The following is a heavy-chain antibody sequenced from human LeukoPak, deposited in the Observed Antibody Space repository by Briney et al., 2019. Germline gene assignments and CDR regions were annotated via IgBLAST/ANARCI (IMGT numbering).Heavy chain of an antibody. CDR3: ARDHYVDAFDI. CDR1: GFTVSSNY. Sequence: GRSLRLSCAASGFTVSSNYMSWVRQAPGKGLEWVSVIYSGGGTYYADAVKGRFTISRDNSKNTLYLQMNSLRAGDTAVYYCARDHYVDAFDIWGQGTMVTVSS. J-gene: IGHJ3*02. V-gene: IGHV3-66*01. D-gene: IGHD3-16*01. CDR2: IYSGGGT.